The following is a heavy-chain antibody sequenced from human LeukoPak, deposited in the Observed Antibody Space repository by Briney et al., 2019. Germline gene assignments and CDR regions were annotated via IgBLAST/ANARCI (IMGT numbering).Heavy chain of an antibody. D-gene: IGHD2-2*01. J-gene: IGHJ6*03. CDR2: IRYDGSNK. CDR3: ARVASTVVPAAHYYYYMDV. Sequence: GGSLRLSCAASGFTFSSYGMHWVRQAPGKGLEWVAFIRYDGSNKYYADSVKGRFTISRDNSKNTLYLQMNSLRAEDTAVYYCARVASTVVPAAHYYYYMDVWGKGTTVTVSS. CDR1: GFTFSSYG. V-gene: IGHV3-30*02.